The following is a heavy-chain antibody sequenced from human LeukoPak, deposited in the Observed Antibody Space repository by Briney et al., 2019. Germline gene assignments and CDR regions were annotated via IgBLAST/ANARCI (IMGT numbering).Heavy chain of an antibody. J-gene: IGHJ4*02. Sequence: PSETLSLTCTVSGGSISSYYWSWIRQPPGKGLEWIGYIFCSGSTNYNPSLKSRVTISVDTSKNQFSLKLSSVTAADTALYHCARDVNGGNSDAGFDHWGQGTLVTVSS. CDR1: GGSISSYY. D-gene: IGHD4-23*01. CDR2: IFCSGST. CDR3: ARDVNGGNSDAGFDH. V-gene: IGHV4-59*01.